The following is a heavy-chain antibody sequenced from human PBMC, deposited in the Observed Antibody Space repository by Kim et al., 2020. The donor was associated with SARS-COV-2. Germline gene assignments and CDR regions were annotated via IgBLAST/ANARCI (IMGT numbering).Heavy chain of an antibody. V-gene: IGHV3-23*01. Sequence: YYADSVKGRFTVSRDNPKNTLFLQMNTLRVEDTAIYYCAKIWSPGYWYFDLWGRGALVTVSS. CDR3: AKIWSPGYWYFDL. J-gene: IGHJ2*01. D-gene: IGHD2-8*02.